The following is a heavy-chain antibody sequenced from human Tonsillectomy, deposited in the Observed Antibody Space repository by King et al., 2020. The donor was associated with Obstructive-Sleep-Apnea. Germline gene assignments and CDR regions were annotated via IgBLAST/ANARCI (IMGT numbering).Heavy chain of an antibody. Sequence: VQLVESGGGVVQPGRSLRLACAASGFTFSNYGLQWVRQPPGEGLDWVAMISYYGSDNYYADSLKGRFTISRDNSKSTLYLQMNSLRPEDTAVYYCGGYNWFDPWGQGTLVTVSS. J-gene: IGHJ5*02. V-gene: IGHV3-30*03. D-gene: IGHD6-13*01. CDR2: ISYYGSDN. CDR1: GFTFSNYG. CDR3: GGYNWFDP.